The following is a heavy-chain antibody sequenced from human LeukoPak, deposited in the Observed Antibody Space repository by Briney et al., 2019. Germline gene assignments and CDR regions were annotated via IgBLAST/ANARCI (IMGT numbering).Heavy chain of an antibody. CDR2: ISSSSSYI. CDR3: ARGPGSSPPFGY. V-gene: IGHV3-21*01. D-gene: IGHD6-6*01. CDR1: GFTFSSYS. J-gene: IGHJ4*02. Sequence: GGSLRLSCAASGFTFSSYSMNWVRQAPGKGLEWVSSISSSSSYIYYADSVKGRFTISRDNAKNSLYLQMNSLRAEDTAVYYCARGPGSSPPFGYWGQGTLVTVSS.